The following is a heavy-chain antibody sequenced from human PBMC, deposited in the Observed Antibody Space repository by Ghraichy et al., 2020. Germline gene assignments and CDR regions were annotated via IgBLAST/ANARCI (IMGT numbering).Heavy chain of an antibody. CDR1: GGSISSYY. V-gene: IGHV4-4*09. D-gene: IGHD6-19*01. CDR3: ARQGLVPSSFDY. J-gene: IGHJ4*02. CDR2: IYTSGST. Sequence: SETLSLTCTVSGGSISSYYWSWIRQPPGKGLEWIGYIYTSGSTNYNPSLKSRVTISVDTSKNQFSLKLSSVTAADTAVYYCARQGLVPSSFDYWGQGTLVTVSS.